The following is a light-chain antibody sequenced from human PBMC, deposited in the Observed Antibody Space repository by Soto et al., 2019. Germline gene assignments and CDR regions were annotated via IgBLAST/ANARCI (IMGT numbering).Light chain of an antibody. Sequence: EVVMTQSPATLSVSPWERATLSCRASQSVSSNLAWYQKKPGQAPRLVIYGASTRTTGIPARFNGSGSGTEFTLTIGSLQSEDFAVYYCQQYNNWPPWTFGQGTKVDIK. J-gene: IGKJ1*01. CDR3: QQYNNWPPWT. CDR1: QSVSSN. V-gene: IGKV3-15*01. CDR2: GAS.